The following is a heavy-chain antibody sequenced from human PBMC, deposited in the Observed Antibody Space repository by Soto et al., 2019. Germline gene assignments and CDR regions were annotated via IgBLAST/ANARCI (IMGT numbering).Heavy chain of an antibody. Sequence: EVQLLESGGGLVQPGGSLRLSCAASGFPFGSYAMNWVRQAPGKGLEWVSTISGGGTSPYYADSVKGRFTISRDNSKNSVYLQMNSLRAEDTAVYYCAKDLVVATIFDTSMDVWGQGTTVTVSS. D-gene: IGHD5-12*01. CDR3: AKDLVVATIFDTSMDV. CDR2: ISGGGTSP. J-gene: IGHJ6*02. CDR1: GFPFGSYA. V-gene: IGHV3-23*01.